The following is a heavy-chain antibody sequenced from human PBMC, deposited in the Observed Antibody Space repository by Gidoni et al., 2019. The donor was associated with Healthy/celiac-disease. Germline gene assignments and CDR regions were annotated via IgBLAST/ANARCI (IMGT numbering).Heavy chain of an antibody. V-gene: IGHV3-21*01. CDR2: ISSSSSYI. D-gene: IGHD4-17*01. J-gene: IGHJ4*02. Sequence: EVQLVESGGGLVKPGGSLRLSCAASGFTFSSYSMNWVRQAPGKGLEWVSSISSSSSYIYYADSVKGRFTISRDNAKNSLYLQMNSLRAEDTAVYYCAREGGDYHYAFDYWGQGTLVTVSS. CDR3: AREGGDYHYAFDY. CDR1: GFTFSSYS.